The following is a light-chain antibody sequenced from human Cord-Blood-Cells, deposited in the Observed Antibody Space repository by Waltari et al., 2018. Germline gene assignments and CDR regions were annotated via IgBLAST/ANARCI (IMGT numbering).Light chain of an antibody. CDR2: DVS. J-gene: IGLJ3*02. CDR3: SSYTSSSTGV. CDR1: SSDVGGYNY. V-gene: IGLV2-14*03. Sequence: QSALTQPASVSGSPGQSITIPCTGTSSDVGGYNYVTWYQQHPGKAPKFMIYDVSNRPSGVSNRFSGSKSGNTASLTISGLQAEDEADYYCSSYTSSSTGVFGGGTKLTVL.